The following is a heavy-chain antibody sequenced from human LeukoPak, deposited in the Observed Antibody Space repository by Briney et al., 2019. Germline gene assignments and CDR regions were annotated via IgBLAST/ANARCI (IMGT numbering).Heavy chain of an antibody. CDR3: ARARITIFGVVTYYFDY. J-gene: IGHJ4*02. CDR2: INHSGST. Sequence: TSETLSLTCAVHGGSFSGYYWSWIRQPPGKGLEWIGEINHSGSTNYNPSLKSRVTISVDTSKNQFSLKLSSVTAADTAVYYCARARITIFGVVTYYFDYWGQGTLVTVSS. D-gene: IGHD3-3*01. V-gene: IGHV4-34*01. CDR1: GGSFSGYY.